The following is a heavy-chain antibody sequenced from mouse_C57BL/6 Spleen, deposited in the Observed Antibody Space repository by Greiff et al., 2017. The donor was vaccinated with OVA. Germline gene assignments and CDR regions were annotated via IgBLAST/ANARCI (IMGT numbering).Heavy chain of an antibody. V-gene: IGHV1-7*01. J-gene: IGHJ2*01. Sequence: QVQLQQSGAELAKPGASVKLSCKASGYTFTSYWMHWVKQRPGHGLEWIGYINPSSGYTQYNQKLKDKATLTADKSSSTAYMQMSILTYEDSAVYYFAISRITTVVAPDYWGQGTTLTVSS. CDR1: GYTFTSYW. CDR2: INPSSGYT. D-gene: IGHD1-1*01. CDR3: AISRITTVVAPDY.